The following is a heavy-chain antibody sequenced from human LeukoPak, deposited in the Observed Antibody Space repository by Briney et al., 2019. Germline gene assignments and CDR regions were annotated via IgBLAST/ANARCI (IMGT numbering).Heavy chain of an antibody. D-gene: IGHD1-7*01. CDR1: GGSFSGYY. CDR2: INHSGST. J-gene: IGHJ3*02. Sequence: SETLSLTCAVYGGSFSGYYWSWIRQPPGKGLEWIGEINHSGSTNYNPSLKSRVTISVDTSKNQFSLKLSSVTAADTAVYYCARLRRTRAFGIWGQGTMVTVSS. V-gene: IGHV4-34*01. CDR3: ARLRRTRAFGI.